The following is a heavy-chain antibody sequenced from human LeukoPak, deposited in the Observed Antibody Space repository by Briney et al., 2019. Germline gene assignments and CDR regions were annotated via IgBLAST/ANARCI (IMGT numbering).Heavy chain of an antibody. V-gene: IGHV3-23*01. CDR1: GFTFSSYA. CDR3: ARGSGWYDFDY. D-gene: IGHD6-19*01. J-gene: IGHJ4*02. CDR2: IRGSGGST. Sequence: GGSLRLSCAASGFTFSSYAMSWVRQAPGKGLEWVSAIRGSGGSTYYADSVKGRFTISRDNSKNTLYLQMNSLRAEDTAVYYCARGSGWYDFDYWGQGTLVTVSS.